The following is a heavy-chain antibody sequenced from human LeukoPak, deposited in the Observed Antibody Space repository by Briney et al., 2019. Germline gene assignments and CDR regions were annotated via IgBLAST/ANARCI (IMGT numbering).Heavy chain of an antibody. CDR1: GFTFSSYA. CDR2: INQDGSEK. V-gene: IGHV3-7*01. CDR3: ASIASGY. Sequence: PGGSLRLSCAASGFTFSSYAMSWVRQAPGKGLEWVATINQDGSEKFYVDSVKGRFTISRDNAENSLDLQMNSLRVEDTAVYYCASIASGYWDQGTLVTVSS. D-gene: IGHD3-10*01. J-gene: IGHJ4*02.